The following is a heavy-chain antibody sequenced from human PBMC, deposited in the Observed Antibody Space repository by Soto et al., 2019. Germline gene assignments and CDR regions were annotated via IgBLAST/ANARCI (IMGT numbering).Heavy chain of an antibody. D-gene: IGHD3-9*01. Sequence: GGSLRLSCAASGFTFSSYSMNWVRQAPGKGLEWVSYISSSSSTIYYADSVKGRFTISRDNAKNSLYLQMNSLRAEDTAVYYCARGGRDYDILTGLLMDYWGQGTLVTVSS. CDR2: ISSSSSTI. J-gene: IGHJ4*02. V-gene: IGHV3-48*01. CDR1: GFTFSSYS. CDR3: ARGGRDYDILTGLLMDY.